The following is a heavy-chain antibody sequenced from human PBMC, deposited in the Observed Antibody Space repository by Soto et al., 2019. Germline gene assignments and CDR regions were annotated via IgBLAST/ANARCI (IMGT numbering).Heavy chain of an antibody. D-gene: IGHD1-26*01. Sequence: SETLSLTCTVSNGSISSGGYSWSWIRQTPGKGLEWIGYIYPTGKTYYNSSLKNRATLSIDASRNKFSLQLTSVTAADMPVAPCARAPPGPAPRWVVWCQRASVEVSS. CDR1: NGSISSGGYS. V-gene: IGHV4-30-2*01. J-gene: IGHJ6*02. CDR2: IYPTGKT. CDR3: ARAPPGPAPRWVV.